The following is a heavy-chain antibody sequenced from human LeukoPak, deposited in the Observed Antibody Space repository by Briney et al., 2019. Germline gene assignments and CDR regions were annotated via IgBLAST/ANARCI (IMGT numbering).Heavy chain of an antibody. D-gene: IGHD6-13*01. CDR2: INSDGSST. V-gene: IGHV3-74*01. CDR1: GFTFSSYW. CDR3: ARDGVTAAADYYYGMDV. J-gene: IGHJ6*02. Sequence: PGGSLRLSCAASGFTFSSYWMHWVRQAPGKGLVWVSRINSDGSSTTYADSVKGRFTISRDNAKNTLYLQMNSLRAEDTAVYYCARDGVTAAADYYYGMDVWGQGTTVTVSS.